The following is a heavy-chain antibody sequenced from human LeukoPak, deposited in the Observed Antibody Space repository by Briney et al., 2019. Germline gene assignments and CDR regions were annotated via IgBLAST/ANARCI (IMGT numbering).Heavy chain of an antibody. J-gene: IGHJ6*02. CDR2: ISSSSSTI. V-gene: IGHV3-48*04. CDR1: GFTFSSYS. D-gene: IGHD3-9*01. Sequence: GGSLRLSCAASGFTFSSYSMNWVRQAPGKGLEWVSYISSSSSTIYYADSVKGRFTISRDNAKNSLYLQMNSLRAEDTAVYYCARGAVDILTGYYTYYYYGMDVWGQGTTVTVSS. CDR3: ARGAVDILTGYYTYYYYGMDV.